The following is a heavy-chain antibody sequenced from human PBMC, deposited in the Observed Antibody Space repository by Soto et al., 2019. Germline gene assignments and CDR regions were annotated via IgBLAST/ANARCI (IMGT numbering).Heavy chain of an antibody. D-gene: IGHD6-13*01. CDR3: ARQGIAAAGLPPYYYGMDV. CDR2: IYPGDSDT. V-gene: IGHV5-51*01. CDR1: GYSFTSYW. J-gene: IGHJ6*02. Sequence: PGESLKISCKGSGYSFTSYWIGWVRQMPGKGLEWMGIIYPGDSDTRYSPSFQGQVTISADKSISTAYLQWNSLKASDNAMYYCARQGIAAAGLPPYYYGMDVWGQGTTVTVSS.